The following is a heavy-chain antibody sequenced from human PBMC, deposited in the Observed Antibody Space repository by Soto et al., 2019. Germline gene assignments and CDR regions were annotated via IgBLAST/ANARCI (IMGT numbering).Heavy chain of an antibody. CDR2: IYYSGST. CDR1: GDSISSDGDY. Sequence: QVQLQESGPGLVKASQTLSLTCTVSGDSISSDGDYLTWIRQHPGKGLEWIGDIYYSGSTSYNPSLESRVTMSVHTSDNQLSLKLLSVTAADTALHYCARRHDALTGPDAFDVWGQGTKVTVSS. J-gene: IGHJ3*01. V-gene: IGHV4-31*03. CDR3: ARRHDALTGPDAFDV. D-gene: IGHD3-9*01.